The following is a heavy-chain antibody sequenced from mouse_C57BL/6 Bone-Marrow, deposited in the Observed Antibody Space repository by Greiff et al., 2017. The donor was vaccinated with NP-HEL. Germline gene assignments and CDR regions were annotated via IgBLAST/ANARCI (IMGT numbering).Heavy chain of an antibody. Sequence: EVKLVESGGGLVKPGGSLKLSCAASGFTFSSYAMSWVRQTPEKRLEWVATISDGGSYTYYPDNVKGRFTISRDNAKNNLYLQMSHLKSEDTAMYYCARFLYGNFPDYWGQGTTLTVSS. D-gene: IGHD2-1*01. CDR2: ISDGGSYT. V-gene: IGHV5-4*03. CDR3: ARFLYGNFPDY. CDR1: GFTFSSYA. J-gene: IGHJ2*01.